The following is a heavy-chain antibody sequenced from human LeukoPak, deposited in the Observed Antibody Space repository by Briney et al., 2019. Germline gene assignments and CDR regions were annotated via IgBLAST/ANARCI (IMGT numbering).Heavy chain of an antibody. Sequence: GASVKVSFKVSGYTLPELSMHWVRQAPGKGREWMGGFDPEDGETIYAQKYQGRVTMTEDTSTDTAYMELSSLRSEDTAVYYCATAGRYCSSTSCPSDAFDIWGQGTMVTVSS. J-gene: IGHJ3*02. CDR1: GYTLPELS. CDR3: ATAGRYCSSTSCPSDAFDI. D-gene: IGHD2-2*01. V-gene: IGHV1-24*01. CDR2: FDPEDGET.